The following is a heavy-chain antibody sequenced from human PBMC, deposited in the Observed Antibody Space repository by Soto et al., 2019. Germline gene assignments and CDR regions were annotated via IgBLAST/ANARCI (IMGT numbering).Heavy chain of an antibody. D-gene: IGHD3-22*01. Sequence: GESLKISCKGSGYSFSGYWITWVRQRPGKGLGWMGRIDPSDSQTYYSPSFRGHVTISATKSITTVFLQWSSLRASDTAMYYCARQIYDSDTGPNFQYYFDSWGQGTPVTVSS. CDR2: IDPSDSQT. V-gene: IGHV5-10-1*01. J-gene: IGHJ4*02. CDR3: ARQIYDSDTGPNFQYYFDS. CDR1: GYSFSGYW.